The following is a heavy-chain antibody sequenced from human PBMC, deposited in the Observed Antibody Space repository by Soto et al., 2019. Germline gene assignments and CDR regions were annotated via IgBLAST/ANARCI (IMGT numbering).Heavy chain of an antibody. CDR1: GGTFSSYA. CDR3: ARVVGARGDDAFDI. Sequence: QVKLVQSGAEVKKPGSSVKVSCKASGGTFSSYAISWVRQAPGQGPEWMGGIIPIFGTANYAQKFQGRVTITADESTSTAYMELSSLRSEDTAVYYCARVVGARGDDAFDIWGQGTMVTVSS. J-gene: IGHJ3*02. D-gene: IGHD1-26*01. V-gene: IGHV1-69*01. CDR2: IIPIFGTA.